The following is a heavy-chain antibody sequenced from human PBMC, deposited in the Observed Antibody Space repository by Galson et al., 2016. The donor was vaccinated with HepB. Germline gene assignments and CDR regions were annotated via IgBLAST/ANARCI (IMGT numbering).Heavy chain of an antibody. CDR3: ARVFTMVRGVTNTFYYYGMDV. Sequence: SVKVSCKASGYTFTSYGISWVRQAPGQGLEWMGWISAYNGNTNYAQKLQGRVTMTTDTSTSTDYMELSGLKSDDTAVYYCARVFTMVRGVTNTFYYYGMDVWGQGTLVTVS. CDR1: GYTFTSYG. CDR2: ISAYNGNT. V-gene: IGHV1-18*01. D-gene: IGHD3-10*01. J-gene: IGHJ6*02.